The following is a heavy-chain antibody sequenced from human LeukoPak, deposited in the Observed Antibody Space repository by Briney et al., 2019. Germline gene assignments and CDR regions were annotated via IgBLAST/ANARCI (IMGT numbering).Heavy chain of an antibody. J-gene: IGHJ4*02. CDR2: INPSGGST. CDR3: AREDSSGWSDLPVKGAFDY. V-gene: IGHV1-46*01. CDR1: GYTFTSYY. D-gene: IGHD6-19*01. Sequence: ASVKVSCTASGYTFTSYYMHWVRQAPGQGLEWMGIINPSGGSTSYAQRFQGRVTMTRDTSTSTVYMELSSLRSEDTAVYYCAREDSSGWSDLPVKGAFDYWGQGTLVTVSS.